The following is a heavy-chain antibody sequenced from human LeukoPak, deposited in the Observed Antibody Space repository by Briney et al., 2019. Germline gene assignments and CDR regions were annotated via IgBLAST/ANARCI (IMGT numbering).Heavy chain of an antibody. CDR2: MNPNSGNT. D-gene: IGHD3-22*01. CDR1: GYTFTSYD. J-gene: IGHJ4*02. CDR3: ARDLRWEDYYDSSGYWYYFDY. V-gene: IGHV1-8*02. Sequence: ASVKVSCKASGYTFTSYDINWGRQATGQGLEWMGWMNPNSGNTGYAQKFQGRVTMTRDTSINTAYMELRSLRSDDTAVHYCARDLRWEDYYDSSGYWYYFDYWGQGTLVTVSS.